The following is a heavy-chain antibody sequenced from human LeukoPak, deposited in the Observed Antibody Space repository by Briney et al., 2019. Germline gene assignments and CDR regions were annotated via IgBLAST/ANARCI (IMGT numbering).Heavy chain of an antibody. CDR1: GYTFTSYY. Sequence: ASVTVSCKASGYTFTSYYMHWVRQAPGQGLEWMGIINPSGGSTSYAQKVQGRVTMTRDTSTSTVYMELSSLRSEDTAVYYCASALAYCGGDCYSVFAAFDIWGQGTMVTVSS. CDR2: INPSGGST. J-gene: IGHJ3*02. V-gene: IGHV1-46*01. CDR3: ASALAYCGGDCYSVFAAFDI. D-gene: IGHD2-21*02.